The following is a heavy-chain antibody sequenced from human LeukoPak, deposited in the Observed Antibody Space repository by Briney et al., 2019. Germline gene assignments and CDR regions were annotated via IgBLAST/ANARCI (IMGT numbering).Heavy chain of an antibody. CDR1: GFTFSHAW. V-gene: IGHV3-15*01. CDR2: INSKTDGGTT. Sequence: GGSLRLSCAASGFTFSHAWMSWVRQAPGQGLEWVRRINSKTDGGTTDYAAPVKGRLTISRDDSTNTLFLQMNSLRAEDTAVYYCARGCSGGSCYSDYYYYYMDVWGKGTTVTIS. CDR3: ARGCSGGSCYSDYYYYYMDV. J-gene: IGHJ6*03. D-gene: IGHD2-15*01.